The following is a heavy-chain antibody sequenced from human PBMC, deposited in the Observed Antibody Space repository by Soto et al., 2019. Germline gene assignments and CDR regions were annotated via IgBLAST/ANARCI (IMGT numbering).Heavy chain of an antibody. Sequence: GGSLRLSCAASGFTFSSYAMSWVRQAPGKGLEWVSAISGSGGSTYYADSVKGRFTISRDNSKNTLYLQMNSLRAEDTAVYYCAKVSQQLVHFGGPGDYWGQGTLVTVSS. CDR2: ISGSGGST. J-gene: IGHJ4*02. CDR3: AKVSQQLVHFGGPGDY. CDR1: GFTFSSYA. D-gene: IGHD6-13*01. V-gene: IGHV3-23*01.